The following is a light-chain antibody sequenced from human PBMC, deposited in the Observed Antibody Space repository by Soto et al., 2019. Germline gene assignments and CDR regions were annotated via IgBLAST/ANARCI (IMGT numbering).Light chain of an antibody. CDR1: QSIRSN. CDR2: GAS. V-gene: IGKV3-15*01. J-gene: IGKJ5*01. Sequence: ERVMTPSPDTLSVSPWEVAPLSFRSSQSIRSNLAWYQQRPGQAPRLLMYGASTRADGIPARFTGSGSGTEFTLTISSLQSEDFAVYYCQQYNIWRSISFGKGTQLEIK. CDR3: QQYNIWRSIS.